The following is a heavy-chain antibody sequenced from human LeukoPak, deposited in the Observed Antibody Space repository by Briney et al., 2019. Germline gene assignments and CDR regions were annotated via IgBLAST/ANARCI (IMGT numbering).Heavy chain of an antibody. V-gene: IGHV1-69*04. CDR2: IIPILGIA. CDR1: GGTFSSYA. J-gene: IGHJ4*02. D-gene: IGHD6-13*01. CDR3: ARDNQPYPGIAAAGDY. Sequence: SVKVSCTASGGTFSSYAISWVRQAPGQGLEWLGRIIPILGIANYAQKFQGRVTITADKSTSTAYMELSSLRSDDTAVYYCARDNQPYPGIAAAGDYWGQGTLVTVSS.